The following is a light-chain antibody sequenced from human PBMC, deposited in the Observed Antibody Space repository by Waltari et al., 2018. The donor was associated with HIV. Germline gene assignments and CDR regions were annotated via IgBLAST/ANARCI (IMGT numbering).Light chain of an antibody. J-gene: IGLJ2*01. Sequence: QSVLRQPPSASGTPGQRVTISCSGSRSNIGTNNVNWYQQLPGTAPTLLIHSNKQRPAVVPDRFSGSRSGTSASLVISGLQSEDEADYYCSAWDDNVNALFGGGTKLTVL. CDR2: SNK. CDR1: RSNIGTNN. V-gene: IGLV1-44*01. CDR3: SAWDDNVNAL.